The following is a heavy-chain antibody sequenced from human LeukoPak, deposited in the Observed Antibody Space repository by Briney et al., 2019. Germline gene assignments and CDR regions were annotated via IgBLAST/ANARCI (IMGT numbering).Heavy chain of an antibody. Sequence: PSETLSLTCTVSGGSISSYYWSWIRQPPGKGLEWIGYIYYSGSTNYNPSLKSRVTISVDTSKNQFSLKLSSVTAADTAVYYCARATMVRGVNKNYYYYGMDVWGRGTTVTVSS. J-gene: IGHJ6*02. D-gene: IGHD3-10*01. CDR1: GGSISSYY. CDR3: ARATMVRGVNKNYYYYGMDV. CDR2: IYYSGST. V-gene: IGHV4-59*01.